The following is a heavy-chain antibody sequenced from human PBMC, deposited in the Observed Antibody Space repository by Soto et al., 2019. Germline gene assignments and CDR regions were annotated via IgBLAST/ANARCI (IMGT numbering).Heavy chain of an antibody. J-gene: IGHJ6*02. D-gene: IGHD3-16*01. V-gene: IGHV1-3*01. CDR1: GYTFANYA. Sequence: QVRLVQSGTEVKKPGASVMVSCKASGYTFANYAIHWVRQAPGQDFEWMGWINAGNGNTRNSQKFQGRVTFTRDTSATTAHKEVGSLTFEDTAVYLCARDVSGWGLTNGHFGVDVWGQGTRVLVSS. CDR3: ARDVSGWGLTNGHFGVDV. CDR2: INAGNGNT.